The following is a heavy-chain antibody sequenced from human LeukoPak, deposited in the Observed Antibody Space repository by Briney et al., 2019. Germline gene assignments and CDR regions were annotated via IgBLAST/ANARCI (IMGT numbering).Heavy chain of an antibody. CDR1: GYTLTELS. Sequence: ASVKVSCKVSGYTLTELSIHWVRQAPGQGLEWMGMIYPRDGSTSYAQKFQGRVTVTRDTSTSTVHMELSGLRSEDTAVYYCARDQEAFDYWGQGTLVTVSS. CDR2: IYPRDGST. CDR3: ARDQEAFDY. J-gene: IGHJ4*02. V-gene: IGHV1-46*01.